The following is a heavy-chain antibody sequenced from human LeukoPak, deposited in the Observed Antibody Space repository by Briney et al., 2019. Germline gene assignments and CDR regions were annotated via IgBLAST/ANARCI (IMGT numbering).Heavy chain of an antibody. CDR1: GGSISSSSYF. V-gene: IGHV4-39*01. Sequence: SGTLSLTCTVSGGSISSSSYFWGRIRQPPGKGLEWNGNIFYSGSTYNNPSLNSRVTISIDTSKNQFSLRLSSVTAAAPAVYYSARQMNTVTADYWGQGTLVTVSS. D-gene: IGHD4-17*01. CDR3: ARQMNTVTADY. CDR2: IFYSGST. J-gene: IGHJ4*02.